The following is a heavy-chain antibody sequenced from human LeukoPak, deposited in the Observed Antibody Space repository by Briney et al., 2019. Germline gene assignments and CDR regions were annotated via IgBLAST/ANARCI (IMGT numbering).Heavy chain of an antibody. D-gene: IGHD6-6*01. CDR1: GGSISSRSYF. J-gene: IGHJ6*02. Sequence: SETLSLTGTVSGGSISSRSYFWGWIRQPPGKGLEWIGNINYSGSTYYNPSLKSRVTISVDTSKNQFSLKLSSVTAADTAVYYCASLAARQDYYYYGMDVWGQGTTVTVSS. CDR2: INYSGST. CDR3: ASLAARQDYYYYGMDV. V-gene: IGHV4-39*01.